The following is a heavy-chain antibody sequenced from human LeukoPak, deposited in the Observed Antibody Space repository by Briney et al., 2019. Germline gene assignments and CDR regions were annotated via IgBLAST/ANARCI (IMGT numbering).Heavy chain of an antibody. CDR2: IWYDGSNK. Sequence: GGSLRLSCAASGFTFSSYGMHWVRQAPGKGLEWVSLIWYDGSNKYYADSVKGRFTISRDNAKNTLYLQMNSPRAEDTAVYYYARDLTPGSYYPSYYYYGMDVWGQGTTVSVSS. D-gene: IGHD1-26*01. J-gene: IGHJ6*02. CDR3: ARDLTPGSYYPSYYYYGMDV. CDR1: GFTFSSYG. V-gene: IGHV3-33*01.